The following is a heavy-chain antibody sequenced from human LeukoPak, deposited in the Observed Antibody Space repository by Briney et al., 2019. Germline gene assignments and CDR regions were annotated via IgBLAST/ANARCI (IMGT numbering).Heavy chain of an antibody. CDR3: ARAVVVPAAMVYYYYGMDV. J-gene: IGHJ6*02. CDR1: GYTFTSYD. Sequence: ASVKVSCKASGYTFTSYDINWVRLAPGQGLEWMGWRNHNNGNTGYAQKFQGRVTMTRNTYISTAYMELSRLRSEDTAVYYCARAVVVPAAMVYYYYGMDVRGQGTTVTVSS. D-gene: IGHD2-2*01. CDR2: RNHNNGNT. V-gene: IGHV1-8*01.